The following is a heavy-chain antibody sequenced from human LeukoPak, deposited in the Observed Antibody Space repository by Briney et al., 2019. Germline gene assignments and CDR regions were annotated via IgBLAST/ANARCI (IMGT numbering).Heavy chain of an antibody. CDR2: ISPSGGST. D-gene: IGHD1-26*01. CDR3: VREGASGFDY. J-gene: IGHJ4*02. CDR1: GYTFTSYY. Sequence: ASVKVSCKASGYTFTSYYMHWVRQAPGQGLEWMGIISPSGGSTSYAQKFQGRVTMTRDTSTSTVYMELSSLRSEDTAVYYCVREGASGFDYWGQGTLVTVSS. V-gene: IGHV1-46*03.